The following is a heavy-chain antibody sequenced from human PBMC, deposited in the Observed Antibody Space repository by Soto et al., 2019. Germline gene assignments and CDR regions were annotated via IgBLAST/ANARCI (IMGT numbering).Heavy chain of an antibody. CDR3: AREGVGPYDFWSGYYVH. V-gene: IGHV3-30-3*01. Sequence: QVQLVESWGGVVQPGRSLRLSCTASGFIFSQYVMHWVRQAPGKGLEWVAIISYDATNQYYADSVRGRFTISRDNSNNTVYLQMNRLSAEDTAVYYCAREGVGPYDFWSGYYVHWGQGTLVTGSS. D-gene: IGHD3-3*01. J-gene: IGHJ4*02. CDR2: ISYDATNQ. CDR1: GFIFSQYV.